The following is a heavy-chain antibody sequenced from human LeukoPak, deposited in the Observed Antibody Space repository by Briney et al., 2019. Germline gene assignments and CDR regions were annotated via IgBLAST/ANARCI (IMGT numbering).Heavy chain of an antibody. V-gene: IGHV3-23*01. CDR2: ISVTGGDT. CDR3: AQDPSNWTFDC. D-gene: IGHD1-1*01. J-gene: IGHJ4*02. Sequence: GGSLRLSCAASGFNFNNYAMSWVRQAPGKGLEWVSTISVTGGDTEYAHSVRGRFTISRDNSRNTLYLQMSSLRAEDTAVYYCAQDPSNWTFDCRGQGTLDTVSS. CDR1: GFNFNNYA.